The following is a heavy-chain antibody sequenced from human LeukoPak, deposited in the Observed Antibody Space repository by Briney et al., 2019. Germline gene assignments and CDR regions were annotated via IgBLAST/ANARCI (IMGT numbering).Heavy chain of an antibody. CDR1: GFSFSSYW. CDR2: IKEDGSEK. J-gene: IGHJ4*02. CDR3: ARGGVRRGFYDY. V-gene: IGHV3-7*01. Sequence: GGSLRLSCAASGFSFSSYWMKWVRQDPGKGLEWVANIKEDGSEKYYVDSVKGRFTISRDNAKNSLYLQMNSLRVEDTAVYYCARGGVRRGFYDYWGQGTLVTVSS. D-gene: IGHD1-14*01.